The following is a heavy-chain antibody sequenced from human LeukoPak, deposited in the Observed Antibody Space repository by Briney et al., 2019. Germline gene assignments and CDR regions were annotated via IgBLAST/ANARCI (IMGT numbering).Heavy chain of an antibody. CDR1: GYTFTNYC. CDR2: ISAYNGNT. Sequence: ASVKVSCNASGYTFTNYCSSWGRQAPGQGLEWMGWISAYNGNTQHEKTRQGRVTMTTDTSTSTAYLELKSLRSDDTAVYYCARGGHRRYYYTSGSAFDPWGQGTLVTVSS. CDR3: ARGGHRRYYYTSGSAFDP. J-gene: IGHJ5*02. V-gene: IGHV1-18*01. D-gene: IGHD3-10*01.